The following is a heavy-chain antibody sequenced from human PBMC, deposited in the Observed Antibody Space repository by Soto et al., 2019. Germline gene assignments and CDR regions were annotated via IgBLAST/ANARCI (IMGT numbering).Heavy chain of an antibody. V-gene: IGHV3-48*01. CDR2: ISSSRSTI. CDR1: GFTFSSYS. CDR3: ARDCPGSSTTCYGNEWFDS. D-gene: IGHD2-2*01. J-gene: IGHJ5*01. Sequence: PGGFLRLSCAASGFTFSSYSMKWVRRAPGKGLEWVSYISSSRSTIYYADSVKGRFTISRDNAKNSLYLQMNSLRAEDTAVYYCARDCPGSSTTCYGNEWFDSWGQGTLVTVSS.